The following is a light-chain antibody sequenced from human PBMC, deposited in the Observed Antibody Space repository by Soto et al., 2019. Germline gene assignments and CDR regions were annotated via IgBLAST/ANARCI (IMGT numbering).Light chain of an antibody. CDR3: NSYAGSNNWV. J-gene: IGLJ3*02. CDR1: SSDVGGYNY. V-gene: IGLV2-8*01. CDR2: DVI. Sequence: QSALTQPPSASGSPGQSVSISCAGTSSDVGGYNYVSWYQQHPGKAPKLMIYDVIKRPSGVPDRFSGSKSGNTASLTVSGLQADDEADYYCNSYAGSNNWVFGGGTKLTVL.